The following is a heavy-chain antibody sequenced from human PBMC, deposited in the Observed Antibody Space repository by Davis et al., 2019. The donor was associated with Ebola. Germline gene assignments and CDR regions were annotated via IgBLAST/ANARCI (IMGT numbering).Heavy chain of an antibody. D-gene: IGHD1-26*01. CDR2: INPSGGST. Sequence: ASVKVSCKASGYTFTSYYMHWVRQAPGQGLEWMGIINPSGGSTSYAQKLQGRVTMTTDTSTSTAYMELRSLRSDDTAVYYCARDGGSYLFDYWGQGTLVTVSS. V-gene: IGHV1-46*01. J-gene: IGHJ4*01. CDR1: GYTFTSYY. CDR3: ARDGGSYLFDY.